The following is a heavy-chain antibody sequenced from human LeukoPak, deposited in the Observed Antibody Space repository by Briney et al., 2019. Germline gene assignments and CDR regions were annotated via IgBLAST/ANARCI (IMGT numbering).Heavy chain of an antibody. D-gene: IGHD3-9*01. CDR3: ASGLDYDILTGFSPIDP. CDR1: GYTFTSYD. CDR2: MNPNSGNT. Sequence: ASVKVSCKASGYTFTSYDINWVRQATGQGLEWMGWMNPNSGNTGYAQKFQGRVTMTRNTSISTAYMELSSLRSEDTAVYYCASGLDYDILTGFSPIDPWGQGTLVTVSS. V-gene: IGHV1-8*01. J-gene: IGHJ5*02.